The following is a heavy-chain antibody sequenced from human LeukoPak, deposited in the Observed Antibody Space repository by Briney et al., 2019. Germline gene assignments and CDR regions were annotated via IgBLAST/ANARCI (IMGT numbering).Heavy chain of an antibody. J-gene: IGHJ5*02. Sequence: SETLSLTCAVYGGSFSGYYWSWIRQPPGKGLEWIGEINHSGSTNYNPSLKSRVTISVDTSKNQFSLKLSSVTAADTAVYYCARGISGSYEGNWFDPWGQGTLVTVSS. V-gene: IGHV4-34*01. D-gene: IGHD1-26*01. CDR1: GGSFSGYY. CDR3: ARGISGSYEGNWFDP. CDR2: INHSGST.